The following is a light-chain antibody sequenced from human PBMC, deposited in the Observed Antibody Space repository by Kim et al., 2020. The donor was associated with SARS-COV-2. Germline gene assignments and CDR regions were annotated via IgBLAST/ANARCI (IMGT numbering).Light chain of an antibody. CDR3: QHYGTSLWT. CDR1: QRVSSNY. J-gene: IGKJ1*01. Sequence: SPGERATLACRASQRVSSNYLLWYQQKPGQAPRLLIFGASSRATDIPDRFSGSGSGTDFTLTISKLEPEDFAVYYCQHYGTSLWTFGPGTKVDIK. V-gene: IGKV3-20*01. CDR2: GAS.